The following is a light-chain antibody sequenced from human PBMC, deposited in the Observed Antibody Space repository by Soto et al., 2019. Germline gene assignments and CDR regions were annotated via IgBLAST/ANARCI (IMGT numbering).Light chain of an antibody. V-gene: IGLV2-23*01. CDR3: CSYTGSSTDV. CDR2: EGS. J-gene: IGLJ1*01. CDR1: SSDVGSYNL. Sequence: QSVLTQPASVSGSPGQSITISCTGTSSDVGSYNLVSWYQQYPGKAPKLIIYEGSKRPSGISNRFSGSKSGNTASLTISGLQAEDDADYYCCSYTGSSTDVFATGTQLTVL.